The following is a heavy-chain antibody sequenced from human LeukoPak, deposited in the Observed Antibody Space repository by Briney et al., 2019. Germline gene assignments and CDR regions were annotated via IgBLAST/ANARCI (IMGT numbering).Heavy chain of an antibody. V-gene: IGHV5-10-1*01. CDR3: VRRRTYNYDSSGYSPGGFDP. CDR2: IDPSDSYN. D-gene: IGHD3-22*01. J-gene: IGHJ5*02. Sequence: RGEALKISCKSSGNSFTSYWINLVRQMPGKGLELMGRIDPSDSYNNYSPSFQGHVTISADKSISNAYLQWSSLKASDTAMYYCVRRRTYNYDSSGYSPGGFDPWGQGTLVAVSS. CDR1: GNSFTSYW.